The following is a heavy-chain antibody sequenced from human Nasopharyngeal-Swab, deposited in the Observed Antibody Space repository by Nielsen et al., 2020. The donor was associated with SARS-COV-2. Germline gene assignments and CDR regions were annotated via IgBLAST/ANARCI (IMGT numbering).Heavy chain of an antibody. D-gene: IGHD6-19*01. J-gene: IGHJ4*02. Sequence: WIRQPPGKGLEWIGEIYHSGSTNYNPSLKSRVTISVDKSKNQFSLKLSSVTAADTAVYYCARDEKEQWLGFYYFDYWGQGTLVTVSS. CDR3: ARDEKEQWLGFYYFDY. V-gene: IGHV4-4*02. CDR2: IYHSGST.